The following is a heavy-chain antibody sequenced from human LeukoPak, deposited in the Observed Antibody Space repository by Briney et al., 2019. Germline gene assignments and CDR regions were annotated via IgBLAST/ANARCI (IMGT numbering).Heavy chain of an antibody. CDR3: ARDGVVRGVIPDY. Sequence: TGGSLRLSCAASGFTVSSNFLSWVRQAPGKGLEWVSLIYSGGSTDYTDSVKGRFTISRDNSKNTLYLQMNSLRAEDTAVYYCARDGVVRGVIPDYWGQGTLVTVSS. CDR1: GFTVSSNF. V-gene: IGHV3-53*01. CDR2: IYSGGST. D-gene: IGHD3-10*01. J-gene: IGHJ4*02.